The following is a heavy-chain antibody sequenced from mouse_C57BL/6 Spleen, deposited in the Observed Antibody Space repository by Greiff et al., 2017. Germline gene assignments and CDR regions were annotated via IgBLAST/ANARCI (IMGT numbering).Heavy chain of an antibody. J-gene: IGHJ1*03. CDR2: IWTGGGT. CDR1: GFSLTSYA. Sequence: VKLMESGPGLVAPSQSLSITCTVSGFSLTSYAISWVRQPPGKGLEWLGVIWTGGGTNYNSALKSRLSISKDNSKSQVFLKMNSLQTDDTARYYCARNSPIYYGNHWYFDVWGTGTTVTVSS. V-gene: IGHV2-9-1*01. CDR3: ARNSPIYYGNHWYFDV. D-gene: IGHD2-1*01.